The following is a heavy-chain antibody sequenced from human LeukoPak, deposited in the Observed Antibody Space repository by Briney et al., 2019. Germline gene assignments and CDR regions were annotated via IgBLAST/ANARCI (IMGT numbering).Heavy chain of an antibody. Sequence: ASVKVSCKASGGTFSSYAISWVRQAPGQGLEWMGGIIPIFGTANYAQKFQGRVTITADESTSTAYMELGSLRSEDTAVYYCARAPPFYDILTGYYSWFDPWGQGTLVTVSS. J-gene: IGHJ5*02. D-gene: IGHD3-9*01. CDR2: IIPIFGTA. CDR3: ARAPPFYDILTGYYSWFDP. V-gene: IGHV1-69*13. CDR1: GGTFSSYA.